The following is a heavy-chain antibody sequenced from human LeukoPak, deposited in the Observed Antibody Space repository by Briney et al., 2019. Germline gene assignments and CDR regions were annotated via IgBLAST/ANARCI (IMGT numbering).Heavy chain of an antibody. J-gene: IGHJ1*01. D-gene: IGHD3-10*01. Sequence: GGSLRLSCAASGFTYDDYGMSWVRQAPGKGLEWVSGINWNGGITAYADSVKGRFTISRDNAKNSLYLQMNSLRAEDTAVYYCAVSEFSLFQHWGQGTLVTVSS. CDR2: INWNGGIT. CDR1: GFTYDDYG. CDR3: AVSEFSLFQH. V-gene: IGHV3-20*04.